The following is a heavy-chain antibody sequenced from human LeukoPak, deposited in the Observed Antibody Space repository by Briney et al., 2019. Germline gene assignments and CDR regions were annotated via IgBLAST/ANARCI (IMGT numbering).Heavy chain of an antibody. J-gene: IGHJ4*02. V-gene: IGHV4-39*01. Sequence: PSETLSLTCTVSGGSVTNGDSYWGWFRQFPGGGLEWIGTVYYSGTKHCKPSLESRVYISVDTSKNQFALELSSVTAADTAVYFCAKMWSDSRFPRVVDHWGQGTLVTISS. CDR1: GGSVTNGDSY. CDR2: VYYSGTK. D-gene: IGHD2-21*01. CDR3: AKMWSDSRFPRVVDH.